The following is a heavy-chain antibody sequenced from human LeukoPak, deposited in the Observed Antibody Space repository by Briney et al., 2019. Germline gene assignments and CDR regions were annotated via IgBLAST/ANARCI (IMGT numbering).Heavy chain of an antibody. Sequence: PGGSLRLSCAASEFTFSSYNMNWVRQAPGKGLEWVSAISGSGVSTYYADSVKGRFTVSRDNSKNTLYLQMSSLRAEGTAVYYCAKDERNWNYNLASQTYDWGQGTLVTVSS. J-gene: IGHJ4*02. CDR2: ISGSGVST. V-gene: IGHV3-23*01. D-gene: IGHD1-7*01. CDR3: AKDERNWNYNLASQTYD. CDR1: EFTFSSYN.